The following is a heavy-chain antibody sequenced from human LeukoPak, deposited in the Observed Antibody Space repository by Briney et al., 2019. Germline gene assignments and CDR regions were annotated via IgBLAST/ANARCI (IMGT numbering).Heavy chain of an antibody. CDR2: ISYGGSNK. Sequence: PGGSLRLSCAASGFTFSRYGMHWVRQAPGKGLEWVAVISYGGSNKYYADSVKGRFTISRDNSKNTLYLQMNSLRAEDTAVYYCAKSGGVTTTLGYWGQGTLVTVSS. J-gene: IGHJ4*02. D-gene: IGHD4-17*01. CDR1: GFTFSRYG. CDR3: AKSGGVTTTLGY. V-gene: IGHV3-30*18.